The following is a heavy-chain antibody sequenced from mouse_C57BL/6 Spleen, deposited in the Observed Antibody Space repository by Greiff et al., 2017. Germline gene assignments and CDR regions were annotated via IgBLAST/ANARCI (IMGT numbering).Heavy chain of an antibody. CDR3: TRADYDGSSRYAMDY. Sequence: EVQLVESGEGLVKPGGSLKLSCAASGFTFSSYAMSWVRQTPEKRLEWVAYISSGGDYIYYSDTVKGRYTFSRDNARYTLYRQMSSQKTEDTAMYYCTRADYDGSSRYAMDYWGQGTSVTVSS. CDR1: GFTFSSYA. CDR2: ISSGGDYI. D-gene: IGHD1-1*01. J-gene: IGHJ4*01. V-gene: IGHV5-9-1*02.